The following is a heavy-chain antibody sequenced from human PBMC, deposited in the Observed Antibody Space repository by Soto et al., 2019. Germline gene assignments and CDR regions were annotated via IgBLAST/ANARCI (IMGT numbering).Heavy chain of an antibody. CDR1: GYSFTSYG. CDR2: ISAYNGNK. J-gene: IGHJ4*02. V-gene: IGHV1-18*01. D-gene: IGHD6-13*01. Sequence: GASVKVSCKASGYSFTSYGVTWVRQAPGQGLEWMGWISAYNGNKKYAQKLQGRVTMTTDTSTSTAYMELRSLRSDDTAVYYCARDLGQQLVDYWGQGTLVTV. CDR3: ARDLGQQLVDY.